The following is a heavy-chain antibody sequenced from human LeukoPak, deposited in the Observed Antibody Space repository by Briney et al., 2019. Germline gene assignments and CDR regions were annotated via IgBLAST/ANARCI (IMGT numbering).Heavy chain of an antibody. CDR2: ISGSGGST. Sequence: GGSLRLSCAASGFTFSSYAMSWVRQAPGKGLEWVSAISGSGGSTYYADSVKGRFTISRDNSKNTLYLQMNSLRAEDTAVYYCAKLGRYYGSGSYGYGMDVWGQGTTVTVSS. CDR3: AKLGRYYGSGSYGYGMDV. CDR1: GFTFSSYA. D-gene: IGHD3-10*01. J-gene: IGHJ6*02. V-gene: IGHV3-23*01.